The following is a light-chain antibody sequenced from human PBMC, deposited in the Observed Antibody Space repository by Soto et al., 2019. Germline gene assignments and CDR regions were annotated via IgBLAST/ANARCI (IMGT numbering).Light chain of an antibody. CDR2: DAS. V-gene: IGKV1-5*01. Sequence: SQLTPSPTTVSAAVGCRLTLSCRASQSLTGWLAWYQQKPGEVPKIFIYDASTLVSGVPSRSSGSGSGTESTLVISSLKPDDPATSYCQPYRSFWTFRQGTKLDIK. CDR3: QPYRSFWT. CDR1: QSLTGW. J-gene: IGKJ1*01.